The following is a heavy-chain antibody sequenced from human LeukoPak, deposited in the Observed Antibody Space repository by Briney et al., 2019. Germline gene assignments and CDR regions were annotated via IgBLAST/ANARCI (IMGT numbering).Heavy chain of an antibody. D-gene: IGHD6-13*01. CDR1: GYTFTGYY. CDR2: INPNSGGT. Sequence: ASVKVSCKASGYTFTGYYIHWVRQAPGQGLEWMGWINPNSGGTNYAQKFQGRVTMTRDTSISTAYMELSRLRSDDTAVYYCARSYSSSWYDMSAFDIWGQGTMVTASS. J-gene: IGHJ3*02. CDR3: ARSYSSSWYDMSAFDI. V-gene: IGHV1-2*02.